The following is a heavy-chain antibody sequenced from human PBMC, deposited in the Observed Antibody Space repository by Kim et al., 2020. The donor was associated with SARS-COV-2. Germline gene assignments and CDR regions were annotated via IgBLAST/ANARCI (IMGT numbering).Heavy chain of an antibody. J-gene: IGHJ4*02. CDR3: ARVGATKGADY. Sequence: TYYNPSLKSRVTISVDTSKNQFSLKLSSVTAADTAVYYCARVGATKGADYWGQGTLVTVSS. D-gene: IGHD1-26*01. CDR2: T. V-gene: IGHV4-31*02.